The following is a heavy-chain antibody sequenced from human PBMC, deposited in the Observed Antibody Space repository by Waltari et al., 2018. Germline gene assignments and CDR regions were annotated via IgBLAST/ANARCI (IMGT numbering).Heavy chain of an antibody. CDR1: GFSLSNARMG. V-gene: IGHV2-26*01. J-gene: IGHJ4*02. D-gene: IGHD4-4*01. CDR2: IFSNDDK. CDR3: ERTLGLQEIYDY. Sequence: QLTLKESGPVLVKPTETLSLTCTVSGFSLSNARMGVSWNRQPPGKAMEWLAHIFSNDDKSYSTSMKSRHNISKDTSKSQVSLTMTNMDPEDTATYYCERTLGLQEIYDYWGQGTLVTVSS.